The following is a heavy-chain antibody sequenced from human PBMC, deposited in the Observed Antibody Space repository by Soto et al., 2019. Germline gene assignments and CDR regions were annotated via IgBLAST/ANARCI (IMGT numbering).Heavy chain of an antibody. CDR3: VKPFGETPTVTLSAFDI. CDR1: GFTFSSYA. J-gene: IGHJ3*02. CDR2: ISSNGGST. D-gene: IGHD4-17*01. V-gene: IGHV3-64D*08. Sequence: GGSLRLSCSASGFTFSSYAMHWVRQAPGKGLEYVSAISSNGGSTYYADSVKGRFTISRDNSKNTLYLQMSSLRAEDTAVYYCVKPFGETPTVTLSAFDIWGQGTMVTVSS.